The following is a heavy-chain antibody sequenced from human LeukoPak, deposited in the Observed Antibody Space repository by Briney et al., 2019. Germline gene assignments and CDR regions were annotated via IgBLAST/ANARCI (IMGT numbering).Heavy chain of an antibody. D-gene: IGHD3-10*01. V-gene: IGHV3-21*01. CDR1: GFTFSSYA. Sequence: GGSLRLSCAASGFTFSSYAMSWVRQAPGKGLEWVSSISSSSSYIYYADSVKGRFTISRDNAKNSLYLQMNSLRAEDTAVYYCARDESGSGSRHFDYWGQGTLVTVSS. CDR3: ARDESGSGSRHFDY. J-gene: IGHJ4*02. CDR2: ISSSSSYI.